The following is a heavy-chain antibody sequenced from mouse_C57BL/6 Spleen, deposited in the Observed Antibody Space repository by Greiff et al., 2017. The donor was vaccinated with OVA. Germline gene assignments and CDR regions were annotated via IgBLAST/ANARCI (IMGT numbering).Heavy chain of an antibody. J-gene: IGHJ3*01. CDR1: GYAFTNYL. D-gene: IGHD1-1*02. Sequence: QVQLKESGAELVRPGTSVKVSCKASGYAFTNYLIEWVKQRPGQGLEWIGVINPGSGGTNYNEKFKGKATLTADKSSSTAYMQLSSLTSEDSAVYFCAGYASFAYWGQGTLVTVSA. CDR3: AGYASFAY. CDR2: INPGSGGT. V-gene: IGHV1-54*01.